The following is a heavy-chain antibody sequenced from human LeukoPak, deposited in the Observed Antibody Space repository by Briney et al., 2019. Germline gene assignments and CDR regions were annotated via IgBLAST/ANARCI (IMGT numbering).Heavy chain of an antibody. D-gene: IGHD3-22*01. CDR3: ARGAQTYYDKAPVDY. V-gene: IGHV4-34*01. CDR2: INHSGST. Sequence: PSETLSLTCAVSGGSFSGYYWSWIRQPPGKGLEWIWEINHSGSTNYNPSLKSRVTISVDTSKSQFSLKLNSMAAADTAVYYCARGAQTYYDKAPVDYWGQGTLVTVSS. J-gene: IGHJ4*02. CDR1: GGSFSGYY.